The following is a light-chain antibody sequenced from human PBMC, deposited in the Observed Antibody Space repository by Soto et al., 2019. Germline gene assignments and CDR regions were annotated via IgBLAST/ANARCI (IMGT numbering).Light chain of an antibody. J-gene: IGKJ1*01. CDR2: QAS. CDR1: QNVDTW. Sequence: DIQMTQSPSSLSASVGDTVTVTCRASQNVDTWLAWFQQRPGKAPKLLISQASTLASGVPSRFSGSGSGTVFTLTISSLQPDDFATYFCQQYHTYWWSFGPGSKVEIK. V-gene: IGKV1-5*03. CDR3: QQYHTYWWS.